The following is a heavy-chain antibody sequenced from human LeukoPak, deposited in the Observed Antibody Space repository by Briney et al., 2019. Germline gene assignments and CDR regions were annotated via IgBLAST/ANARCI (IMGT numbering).Heavy chain of an antibody. CDR2: INHSGST. CDR1: GGSFSGYY. Sequence: SETLSLTCAVYGGSFSGYYWSWIRQPPGKGLEWIGEINHSGSTNYNPSLKSRVTISVDTSKNQFSLKLSSVTAADTAVYYCARTAMVRGGPVKAYYFDCWGQGTLVTVSS. J-gene: IGHJ4*02. V-gene: IGHV4-34*01. D-gene: IGHD3-10*01. CDR3: ARTAMVRGGPVKAYYFDC.